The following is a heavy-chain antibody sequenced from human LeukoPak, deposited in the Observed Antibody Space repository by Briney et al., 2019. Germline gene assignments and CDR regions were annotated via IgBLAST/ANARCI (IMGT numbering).Heavy chain of an antibody. CDR2: NTHDGRT. D-gene: IGHD5-24*01. V-gene: IGHV4-34*01. CDR1: GGSFSGFY. Sequence: SETLSLTCAVHGGSFSGFYWTWMRQPPGKGLEWIGENTHDGRTSYNPSFKSRVTISVDTSNYQFSLKLSSVTAADTAVYYCARGLGEGYPDHWGQGTLVTVSS. J-gene: IGHJ4*02. CDR3: ARGLGEGYPDH.